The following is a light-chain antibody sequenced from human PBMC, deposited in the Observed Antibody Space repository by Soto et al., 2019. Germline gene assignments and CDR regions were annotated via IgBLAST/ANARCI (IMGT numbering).Light chain of an antibody. CDR1: SFNIGNNY. CDR3: SSYTSSSTLYV. V-gene: IGLV2-14*01. CDR2: EVS. J-gene: IGLJ1*01. Sequence: QSVLTQPPSVSAAPGQKVTISCSGSSFNIGNNYVSWFQQLPGAAPKLMIYEVSNRPSGVSNRFSGSKSGNTASLTISGLQAEDEADYYCSSYTSSSTLYVFGTGTKLTVL.